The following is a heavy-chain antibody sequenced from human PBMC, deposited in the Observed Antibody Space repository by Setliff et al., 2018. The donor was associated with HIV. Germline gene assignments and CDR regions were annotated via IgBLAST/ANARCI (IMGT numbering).Heavy chain of an antibody. V-gene: IGHV4-61*09. CDR2: IYTSGST. CDR1: GGSISRGDYY. D-gene: IGHD3-22*01. Sequence: PSETLSLTCTVSGGSISRGDYYWNWIRQPAGKGLEWIGHIYTSGSTSGGTYYNPSLKSRVIISVDMSKNQFSLNLNSVTAADTAVYHCARGDTYYRDRSGYVKSALDAFDIWGRGTLVTVSS. CDR3: ARGDTYYRDRSGYVKSALDAFDI. J-gene: IGHJ3*02.